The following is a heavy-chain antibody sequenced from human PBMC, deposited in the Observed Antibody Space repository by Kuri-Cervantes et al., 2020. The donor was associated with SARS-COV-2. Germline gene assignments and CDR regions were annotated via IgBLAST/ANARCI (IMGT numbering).Heavy chain of an antibody. V-gene: IGHV3-21*01. CDR3: AREEGGELGEAFDY. J-gene: IGHJ4*02. CDR2: IDSSSYYI. D-gene: IGHD7-27*01. CDR1: GFTFSGYS. Sequence: GGSLRLSCAASGFTFSGYSMNWIRQAPGKGLEWVASIDSSSYYIYHADSVKGRLTISRDNAKTSLYLQMNSLKPEDTAVYYCAREEGGELGEAFDYWGQRALVTVSS.